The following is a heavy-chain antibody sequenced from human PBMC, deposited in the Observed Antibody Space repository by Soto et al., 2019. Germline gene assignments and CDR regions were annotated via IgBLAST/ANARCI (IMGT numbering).Heavy chain of an antibody. D-gene: IGHD2-2*01. CDR1: GFTFSYYA. Sequence: EVQLSESGGGLVKPGGSLRLSCAASGFTFSYYAMNWVRQAPGKGLEWVSAISSDGGSTYHADSVKGRFTISRDKSKNTIYLQMNSLRVEDMAIYYCARQYSTTGAVYRDFFDNWGQGTLVTVSS. CDR2: ISSDGGST. V-gene: IGHV3-23*01. J-gene: IGHJ4*02. CDR3: ARQYSTTGAVYRDFFDN.